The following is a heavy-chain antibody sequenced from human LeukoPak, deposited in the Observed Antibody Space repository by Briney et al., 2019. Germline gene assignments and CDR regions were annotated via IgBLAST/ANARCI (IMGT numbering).Heavy chain of an antibody. CDR3: ARRGANFDY. V-gene: IGHV5-51*01. CDR2: IYPGDSDT. Sequence: EWMGIIYPGDSDTRYSPSFQGQVTISADKSISTAYLQWSSLKASDTAMYYCARRGANFDYWGQGTLVTVSS. D-gene: IGHD1-26*01. J-gene: IGHJ4*02.